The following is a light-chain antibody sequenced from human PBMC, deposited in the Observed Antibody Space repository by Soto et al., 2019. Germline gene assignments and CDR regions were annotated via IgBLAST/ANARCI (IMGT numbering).Light chain of an antibody. V-gene: IGKV3-20*01. CDR1: QSVSSY. J-gene: IGKJ5*01. CDR2: GTS. CDR3: QQYGSSIT. Sequence: EIVLTRSPATLSLSPGERATLSCRASQSVSSYLAWYQQKPGQAPRLLIYGTSSRATGIPDRFSGSGSGTDFTLTISRLEPEDFAVYYCQQYGSSITFGQGTRLE.